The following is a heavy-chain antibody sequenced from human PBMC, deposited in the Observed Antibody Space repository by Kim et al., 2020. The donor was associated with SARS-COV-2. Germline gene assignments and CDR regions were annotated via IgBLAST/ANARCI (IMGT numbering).Heavy chain of an antibody. CDR2: ISSSSSYT. CDR3: ARVRMRDYYGSGSNLYYYYYGMDV. Sequence: GGSLRLSCAASGFTFSDYYMSWIRQAPGKGLEWVSYISSSSSYTNYADSVKGRFTISRDNAKNSLYLQMNSLRAEDTAVYYCARVRMRDYYGSGSNLYYYYYGMDVWGQGTTVTVSS. V-gene: IGHV3-11*06. D-gene: IGHD3-10*01. J-gene: IGHJ6*02. CDR1: GFTFSDYY.